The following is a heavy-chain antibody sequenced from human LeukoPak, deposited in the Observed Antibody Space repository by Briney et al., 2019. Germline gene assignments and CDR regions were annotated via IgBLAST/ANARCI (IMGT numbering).Heavy chain of an antibody. CDR3: AKGSSVAIAATSFDWFDP. J-gene: IGHJ5*02. Sequence: PGGFLRLSCAASGFTFDDYTMHWVRQAPGKGLEWVSLISWDGGSTYYADSVKGRFTISRDNSKNSLYLQMNSLRTEDTALYYCAKGSSVAIAATSFDWFDPWGQGTLVTVSS. V-gene: IGHV3-43*01. D-gene: IGHD2-15*01. CDR1: GFTFDDYT. CDR2: ISWDGGST.